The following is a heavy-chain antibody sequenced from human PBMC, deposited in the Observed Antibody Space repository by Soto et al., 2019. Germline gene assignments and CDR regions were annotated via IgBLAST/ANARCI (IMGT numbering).Heavy chain of an antibody. V-gene: IGHV4-39*01. J-gene: IGHJ4*02. Sequence: PSETLSLTCTVSGGSISSSSYYWGWIRQPPGKGLEWIGSIYYSGSTYYNPSLKSRVTISVDTSKNQLSLKQRTVTAADTAVYYCARQVWGYYYFDYWGQGTLVTVS. CDR2: IYYSGST. D-gene: IGHD2-15*01. CDR1: GGSISSSSYY. CDR3: ARQVWGYYYFDY.